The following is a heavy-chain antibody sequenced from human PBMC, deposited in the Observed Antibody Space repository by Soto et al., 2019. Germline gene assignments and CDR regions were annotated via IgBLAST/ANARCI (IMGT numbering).Heavy chain of an antibody. J-gene: IGHJ4*02. CDR2: IYSGGST. Sequence: GGSLRLSCAASGFTVSSNYMSWVRQAPGKGLEWVSVIYSGGSTYYADSVKGRFTISRDNSKNTLYLQMNSLRAEDTAVYYCARGVVPAAMEGRFYFDYWGQGTLVTVSS. CDR1: GFTVSSNY. D-gene: IGHD2-2*01. CDR3: ARGVVPAAMEGRFYFDY. V-gene: IGHV3-66*01.